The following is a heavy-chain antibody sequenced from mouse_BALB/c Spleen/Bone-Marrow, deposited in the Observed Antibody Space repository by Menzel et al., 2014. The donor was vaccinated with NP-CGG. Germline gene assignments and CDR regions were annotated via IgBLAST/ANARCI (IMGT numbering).Heavy chain of an antibody. CDR2: IRNKANGYTT. CDR3: ARDKGRVFFDY. J-gene: IGHJ2*01. CDR1: GFTFTDYY. V-gene: IGHV7-3*02. Sequence: EVKVVESGGGLVQPGGSLRLSCATSGFTFTDYYMNWVRQPPGKALEWLGFIRNKANGYTTVYSASVKSRFTISRDNSQNILYLQMDTLRADDSATYYCARDKGRVFFDYWGQGTTLTVSS.